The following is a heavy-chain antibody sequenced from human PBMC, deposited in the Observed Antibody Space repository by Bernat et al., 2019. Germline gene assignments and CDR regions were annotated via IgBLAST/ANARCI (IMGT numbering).Heavy chain of an antibody. CDR3: ARSYRYSSSSLGHWFDH. CDR1: GYTFTSYA. J-gene: IGHJ5*02. D-gene: IGHD6-13*01. V-gene: IGHV1-3*01. Sequence: QVQLVQSGAEVKKPGASVKVSCKASGYTFTSYAMHWVRQAPGQRLEWMGWINAGNGNTKYSQKFQGRVTITRDTSASTAYMELSSLRSEDTAVYYCARSYRYSSSSLGHWFDHWGQGTLVTVSS. CDR2: INAGNGNT.